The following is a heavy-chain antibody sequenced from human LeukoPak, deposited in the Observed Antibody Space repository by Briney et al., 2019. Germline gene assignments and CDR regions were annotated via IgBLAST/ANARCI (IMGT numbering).Heavy chain of an antibody. CDR1: GGSISSYY. Sequence: SETLSLTCTVSGGSISSYYWSWIRQPAGKGLEWIGRIYSSGSTNYNPSLKSRVTMSVDTSKNQFSLKLSSVTAADTAVYYCARSWAPGDDFWSGYYLDYWGQGTLVTVSS. J-gene: IGHJ4*02. V-gene: IGHV4-4*07. D-gene: IGHD3-3*01. CDR2: IYSSGST. CDR3: ARSWAPGDDFWSGYYLDY.